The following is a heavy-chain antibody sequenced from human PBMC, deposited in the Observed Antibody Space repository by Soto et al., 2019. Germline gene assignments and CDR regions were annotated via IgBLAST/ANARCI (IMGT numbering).Heavy chain of an antibody. CDR2: IWYDGSNK. Sequence: GGSLRLSCAASGFTFSSYGMRWVRQAPGKGLEWVAVIWYDGSNKYYADSVKGRFTISRDNSKNTLYLQMNSLRAEDTAVYYCAVGARGVIDPWGQGTLVTVSS. J-gene: IGHJ5*02. CDR1: GFTFSSYG. V-gene: IGHV3-33*01. D-gene: IGHD3-10*01. CDR3: AVGARGVIDP.